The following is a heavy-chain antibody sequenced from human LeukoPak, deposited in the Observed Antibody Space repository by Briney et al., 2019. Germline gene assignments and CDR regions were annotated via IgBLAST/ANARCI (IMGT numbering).Heavy chain of an antibody. CDR3: ARGTHIVVVPAAIQGRDYYYGMDV. V-gene: IGHV4-34*01. Sequence: PSETLSLTCAVYGGSFSGYYWSWIRQPPGKGLEWIGEINHCGSTNYNPSLKSRVTISVDTSKNQFSLKLSSVTAADTAVYYCARGTHIVVVPAAIQGRDYYYGMDVWGQGTTVTVSS. CDR2: INHCGST. CDR1: GGSFSGYY. J-gene: IGHJ6*02. D-gene: IGHD2-2*02.